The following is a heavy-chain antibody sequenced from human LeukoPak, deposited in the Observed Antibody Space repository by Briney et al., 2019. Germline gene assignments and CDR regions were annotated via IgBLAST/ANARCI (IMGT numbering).Heavy chain of an antibody. Sequence: ASVKVSCKASGYTFTGYYMHWVRQAPGQGLEWMGWINPNSGGTNYAQKFQGRVTMTGDTSISTAYMELSRLRSDDTAVYYCAREDGYNPHFDYWGQGTLVTVSS. D-gene: IGHD5-24*01. CDR2: INPNSGGT. J-gene: IGHJ4*02. CDR3: AREDGYNPHFDY. V-gene: IGHV1-2*02. CDR1: GYTFTGYY.